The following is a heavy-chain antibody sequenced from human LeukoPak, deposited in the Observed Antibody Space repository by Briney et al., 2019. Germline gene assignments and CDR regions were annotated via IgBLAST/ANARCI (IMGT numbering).Heavy chain of an antibody. CDR2: ISSSSSTI. V-gene: IGHV3-48*01. Sequence: TGGSLRLSCAASGFTFSSYSMNWVRQAPGKGLEWVSYISSSSSTIYYADSVKGRFTISRDNAKNSLYLQMNSLRAEDTAVYYCARGEAGYSYGLYYFDYWGQGTLVTVSS. CDR1: GFTFSSYS. J-gene: IGHJ4*02. D-gene: IGHD5-18*01. CDR3: ARGEAGYSYGLYYFDY.